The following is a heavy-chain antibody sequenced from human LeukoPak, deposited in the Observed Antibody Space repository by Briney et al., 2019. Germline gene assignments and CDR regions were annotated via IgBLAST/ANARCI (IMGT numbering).Heavy chain of an antibody. J-gene: IGHJ4*02. CDR1: GFTFDDYA. CDR3: AKAPYSSSWKYYFDY. D-gene: IGHD6-13*01. V-gene: IGHV3-9*01. Sequence: GRSLRLSCAASGFTFDDYAMHWVRQAPGKGLEWVSGISWNSGSIGYADSVKGRFTISRDNAKNSLYLQMNGLRAEDTALYYCAKAPYSSSWKYYFDYWGQGTLVTVSS. CDR2: ISWNSGSI.